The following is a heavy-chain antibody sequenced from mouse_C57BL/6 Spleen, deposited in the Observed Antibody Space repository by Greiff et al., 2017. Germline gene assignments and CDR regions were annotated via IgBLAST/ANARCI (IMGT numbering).Heavy chain of an antibody. CDR3: ARYDYDRGDYYAMDY. CDR2: IYPGDGDT. J-gene: IGHJ4*01. D-gene: IGHD2-4*01. CDR1: GYAFSSSW. V-gene: IGHV1-82*01. Sequence: VKLLESGPELVKPGASVKISCKASGYAFSSSWMNWVKQRPGKGLEWIGRIYPGDGDTNYNGKFKGKATLTADKSSSTAYMQLSSLTSEDSAVYFCARYDYDRGDYYAMDYWGQGTSVTVSS.